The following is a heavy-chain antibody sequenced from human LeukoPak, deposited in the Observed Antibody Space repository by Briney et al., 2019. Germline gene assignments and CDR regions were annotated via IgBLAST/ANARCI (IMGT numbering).Heavy chain of an antibody. Sequence: PGGSLRLSCAASGFTFSSYEMNWVRQAPGKGLEWVSYISSSGSTIYYADSVKGRFTISRDNAKNSLYLQMNSLRAEDTAAYYCARDPRYWDWFDPWGQGTLVTVSS. V-gene: IGHV3-48*03. J-gene: IGHJ5*02. CDR2: ISSSGSTI. CDR3: ARDPRYWDWFDP. CDR1: GFTFSSYE. D-gene: IGHD1-14*01.